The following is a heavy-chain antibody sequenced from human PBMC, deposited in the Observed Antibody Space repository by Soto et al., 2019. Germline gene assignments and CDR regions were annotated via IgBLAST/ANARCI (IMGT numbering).Heavy chain of an antibody. J-gene: IGHJ5*01. D-gene: IGHD6-13*01. V-gene: IGHV1-69*12. Sequence: QVQLVQSGAEVKKPGSSVKVSCKSSGDTFKTYSVSWVRQAPGQGLEWMGGVIPILGKPMYAQKFQDRVTSTADESTSTVFMELTRLMSDDTAVYYCARIWGIADHDSWGQGTRVTVSS. CDR1: GDTFKTYS. CDR3: ARIWGIADHDS. CDR2: VIPILGKP.